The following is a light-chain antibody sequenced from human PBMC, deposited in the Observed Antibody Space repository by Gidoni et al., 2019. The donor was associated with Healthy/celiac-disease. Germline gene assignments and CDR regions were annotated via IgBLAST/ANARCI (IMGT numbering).Light chain of an antibody. J-gene: IGKJ2*01. CDR3: QQYDNLYT. CDR2: DAS. V-gene: IGKV1-33*01. Sequence: DIQMTQSPSSLSASVGDRVTITCQASQDISNYLNWYQQKPGKAPKLLIYDASNLETGVPSRFSGSGNGTDFTFTISSLQPEDIATYYCQQYDNLYTFGQGTKLEIK. CDR1: QDISNY.